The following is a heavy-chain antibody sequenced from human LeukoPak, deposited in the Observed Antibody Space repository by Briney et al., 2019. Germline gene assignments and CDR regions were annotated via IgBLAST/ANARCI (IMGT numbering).Heavy chain of an antibody. D-gene: IGHD5-12*01. CDR3: ARQVATKGEWAFDI. J-gene: IGHJ3*02. V-gene: IGHV4-34*01. CDR1: GGSFSGYY. Sequence: SETLSLTCAVYGGSFSGYYWSWIRQPPGKGLEWIGEINHSGSTNYNPSLKNRVTISVDTSKNQFSLKLSSVTAADTAVYYCARQVATKGEWAFDIWGQGTMVTASS. CDR2: INHSGST.